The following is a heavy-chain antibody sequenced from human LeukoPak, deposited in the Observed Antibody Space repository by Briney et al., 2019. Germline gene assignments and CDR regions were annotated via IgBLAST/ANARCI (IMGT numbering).Heavy chain of an antibody. V-gene: IGHV4-59*01. D-gene: IGHD1-26*01. CDR2: IYYSGST. Sequence: SETLSLTCTVSGVSISSYYWSWIRQPPGKGLEWIGYIYYSGSTNYNPSLKSRVTISVDTSKNQFSPKLSSVTAADTAVYYCARVSGGTYPDYWGQGTLATVSP. CDR3: ARVSGGTYPDY. J-gene: IGHJ4*02. CDR1: GVSISSYY.